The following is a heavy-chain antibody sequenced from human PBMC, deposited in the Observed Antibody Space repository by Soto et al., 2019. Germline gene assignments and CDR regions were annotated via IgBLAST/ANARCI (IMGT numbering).Heavy chain of an antibody. CDR2: ISYDGSNK. Sequence: QVQLVESGGGVVQPGRSLRLSCAASGFTFSSYGMHWVRQAPGKGLEWVAVISYDGSNKYYADSVKGRFTISRDNSKNTLYLQMNSLRAEDTAVYYCANVLGIVGATAMAVWGHGTTVTVSS. CDR1: GFTFSSYG. D-gene: IGHD1-26*01. J-gene: IGHJ6*02. CDR3: ANVLGIVGATAMAV. V-gene: IGHV3-30*18.